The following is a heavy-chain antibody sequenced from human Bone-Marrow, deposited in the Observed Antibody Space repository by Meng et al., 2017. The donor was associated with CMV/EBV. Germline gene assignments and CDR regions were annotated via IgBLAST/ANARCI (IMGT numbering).Heavy chain of an antibody. CDR3: ARDLQYCGSTSCYDDCFDP. CDR2: ISAYNGDT. CDR1: GYTFTDYG. J-gene: IGHJ5*02. V-gene: IGHV1-18*01. D-gene: IGHD2-2*01. Sequence: ASVKVSCKASGYTFTDYGISWVRQAPGQGFEWMGWISAYNGDTNYARNLRGRVTMTTDTSTTTAYMELRSLRSDDTAVYYCARDLQYCGSTSCYDDCFDPWGQGTLVTVSS.